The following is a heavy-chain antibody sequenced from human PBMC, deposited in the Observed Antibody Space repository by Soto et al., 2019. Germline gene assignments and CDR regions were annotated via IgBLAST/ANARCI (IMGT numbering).Heavy chain of an antibody. Sequence: EEQLVESGGGLVKPGGSLRLSCAGSGFKFSDAWMNWVRQAPGKGLEWVGRIKSKGSGGTIDYAAPVKGRFIISRDDSKSTLLLQMNSLKIDDTAVYYCTPDWTFYYDNVIWGQGTMVTVSS. CDR2: IKSKGSGGTI. CDR3: TPDWTFYYDNVI. CDR1: GFKFSDAW. V-gene: IGHV3-15*07. J-gene: IGHJ3*02. D-gene: IGHD3-16*01.